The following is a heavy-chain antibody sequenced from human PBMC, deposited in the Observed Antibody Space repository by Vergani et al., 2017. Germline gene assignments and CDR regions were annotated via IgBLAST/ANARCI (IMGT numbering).Heavy chain of an antibody. CDR1: GFTFSSYS. V-gene: IGHV3-21*03. D-gene: IGHD1-14*01. Sequence: EVQLVESGGGLVKPGGSLRLSCAASGFTFSSYSMNWVRQAPGKGLEWVSSISSSSSYIYYADSVKGRFTISRDNAKNSLYLQMNSLKTEDTAVYYCTTALTGIYTHDYRSGDDFEYWGQGTLVTVSS. J-gene: IGHJ4*02. CDR3: TTALTGIYTHDYRSGDDFEY. CDR2: ISSSSSYI.